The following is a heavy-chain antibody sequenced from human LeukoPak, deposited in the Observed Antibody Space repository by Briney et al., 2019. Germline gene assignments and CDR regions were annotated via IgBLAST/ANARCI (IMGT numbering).Heavy chain of an antibody. CDR2: INRSGST. Sequence: SETLSLTCAVYGGSLSYYYWSWIRQPPEKGLEWIGEINRSGSTNYNPSLKSRVSISVDTSKNQFSLKLSSVTAADTAAYYCARGGFYCGDDCYVDYWGQGTLVTVSS. J-gene: IGHJ4*02. D-gene: IGHD2-21*02. CDR3: ARGGFYCGDDCYVDY. V-gene: IGHV4-34*01. CDR1: GGSLSYYY.